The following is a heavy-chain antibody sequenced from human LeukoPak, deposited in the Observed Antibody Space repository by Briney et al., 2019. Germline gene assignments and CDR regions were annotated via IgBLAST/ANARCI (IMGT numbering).Heavy chain of an antibody. CDR1: GVSISTSSFN. V-gene: IGHV4-39*01. CDR3: ARHPTGFPNWFDL. Sequence: SETLSLTCTVSGVSISTSSFNWAWIRQPPGKGLEWIGAIHYSGSTYYNPSLKSRVTISVDTSKNQFSLNLSSLTAADTAVYYCARHPTGFPNWFDLWGQGTLVTVSS. D-gene: IGHD3-9*01. CDR2: IHYSGST. J-gene: IGHJ5*02.